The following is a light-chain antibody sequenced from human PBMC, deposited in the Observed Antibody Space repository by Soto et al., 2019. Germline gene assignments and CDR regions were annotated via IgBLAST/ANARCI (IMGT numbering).Light chain of an antibody. CDR2: DAS. Sequence: EIVMTQSPATLSVSPGERATLSCRASQSVSSNLAWYQQKVGQAPRVLIYDASTRATGIPGRFSGSGSGTEFTLTISSLQSEDFAVYYCQQYGSPLWTFGQGTKVDIK. V-gene: IGKV3-15*01. CDR3: QQYGSPLWT. CDR1: QSVSSN. J-gene: IGKJ1*01.